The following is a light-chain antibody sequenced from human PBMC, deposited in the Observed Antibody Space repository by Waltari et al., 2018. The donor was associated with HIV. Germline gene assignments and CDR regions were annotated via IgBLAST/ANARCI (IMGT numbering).Light chain of an antibody. J-gene: IGKJ1*01. CDR2: LGS. V-gene: IGKV2-28*01. CDR1: RSLLHTNGYNY. Sequence: IVMTQSPLSLPVTPGEPASISCRSSRSLLHTNGYNYLDWYLQKPGQSPQLLIYLGSNRASGVPDRLSGSGSGTDFTLKISRVEAEDVGIYYCMQALHTWTFGQGTKVEIK. CDR3: MQALHTWT.